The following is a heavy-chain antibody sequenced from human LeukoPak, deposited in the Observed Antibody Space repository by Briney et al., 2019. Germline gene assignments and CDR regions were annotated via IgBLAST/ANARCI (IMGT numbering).Heavy chain of an antibody. CDR1: GGSISSGGYY. Sequence: PSETLSLTCTVSGGSISSGGYYRSWIRQPPGKGLEGIGYIYYSGSTYYNPSLKRRCTISVPPSRNQFTLKQSTLTAMDTAVQYCARETNTMIRYFDYWGQGTLVTVSS. D-gene: IGHD3-22*01. V-gene: IGHV4-30-4*01. CDR3: ARETNTMIRYFDY. CDR2: IYYSGST. J-gene: IGHJ4*02.